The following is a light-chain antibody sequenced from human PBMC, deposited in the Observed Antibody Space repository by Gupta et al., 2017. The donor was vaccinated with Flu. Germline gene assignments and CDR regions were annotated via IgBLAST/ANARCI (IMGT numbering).Light chain of an antibody. CDR2: LVS. J-gene: IGKJ1*01. CDR3: MQASHWAWA. CDR1: QLLVYSDGSNL. V-gene: IGKV2-30*01. Sequence: VTIGQPASIYCRSSQLLVYSDGSNLLCWFQQSPVLTPRRLIYLVSHRESGVPDTFSGSGSRTEFTLKISRGEAEDVGVYFCMQASHWAWAFGQWTKVQIQ.